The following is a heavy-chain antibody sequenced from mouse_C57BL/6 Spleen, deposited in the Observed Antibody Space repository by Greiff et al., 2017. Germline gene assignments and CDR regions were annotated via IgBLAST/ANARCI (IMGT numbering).Heavy chain of an antibody. CDR1: GFSLTSSG. D-gene: IGHD1-1*01. V-gene: IGHV2-3*01. J-gene: IGHJ4*01. CDR2: IWGDGST. Sequence: VNVVESGPGLVAPSQCLSITCPVSGFSLTSSGVSWVRQPPGKGLAWLGVIWGDGSTPSPSALLSRLGISKENSKSQGVLKQNSLQTDDTATYYGAKNGIITTMDYAMDFWGQGTSVTVSS. CDR3: AKNGIITTMDYAMDF.